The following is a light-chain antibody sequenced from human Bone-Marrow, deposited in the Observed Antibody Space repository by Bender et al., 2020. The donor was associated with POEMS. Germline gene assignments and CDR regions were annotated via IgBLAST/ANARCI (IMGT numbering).Light chain of an antibody. J-gene: IGLJ2*01. CDR2: EDN. CDR3: QSYDASHQI. CDR1: SGDIASNY. V-gene: IGLV6-57*03. Sequence: NFMLTQTRSVSESPGKTVTISCTRSSGDIASNYVQWYQQRPGSAPTTVIFEDNQRPSGVPDRFSGSVDTSSNSASLTISGLKTEDEADYFCQSYDASHQIFGGGTKLTVL.